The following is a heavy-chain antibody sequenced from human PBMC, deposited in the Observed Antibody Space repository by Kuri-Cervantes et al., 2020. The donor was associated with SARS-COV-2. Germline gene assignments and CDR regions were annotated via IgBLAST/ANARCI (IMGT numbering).Heavy chain of an antibody. J-gene: IGHJ4*02. CDR1: GFNFGDYG. CDR3: TKDNGWLHSR. D-gene: IGHD6-19*01. Sequence: GESLKSSGTASGFNFGDYGMSGGRQAPGKGLEWVGFVARKSYGGTTDYAASVRGRFSISRDDSKSIAYLQMNSLKTEDTAVYYCTKDNGWLHSRWGQGTLVTVSS. V-gene: IGHV3-49*04. CDR2: VARKSYGGTT.